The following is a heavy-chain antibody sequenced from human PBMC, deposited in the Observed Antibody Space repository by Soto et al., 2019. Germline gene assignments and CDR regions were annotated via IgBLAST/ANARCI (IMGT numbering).Heavy chain of an antibody. Sequence: ALRLSCAASGFTFSNYGVHWVRQAPGKGLEWVAVIWYDGSSEYYTESVRGRFTISRDNSKNTLYLQMNSLRAEDTAVYYCARVPGSGTYYDNRIANDAFDIWGQGTMVTVSS. D-gene: IGHD3-10*01. CDR2: IWYDGSSE. CDR3: ARVPGSGTYYDNRIANDAFDI. J-gene: IGHJ3*02. V-gene: IGHV3-33*01. CDR1: GFTFSNYG.